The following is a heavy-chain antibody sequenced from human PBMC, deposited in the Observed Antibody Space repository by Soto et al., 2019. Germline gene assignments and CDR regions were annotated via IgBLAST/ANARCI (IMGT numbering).Heavy chain of an antibody. D-gene: IGHD2-15*01. CDR3: ARDQHRLLLSSYSYVMDV. V-gene: IGHV3-30-3*01. CDR2: ISYDGSNK. Sequence: GGSLRLSCAASGFTLSSYAMHWVRLAPGKGLEWVAVISYDGSNKYYADSVKGRFTISRDNSKNTVYLQMNSLRAEDTAVYYCARDQHRLLLSSYSYVMDVWGEGAMVTVSS. J-gene: IGHJ6*04. CDR1: GFTLSSYA.